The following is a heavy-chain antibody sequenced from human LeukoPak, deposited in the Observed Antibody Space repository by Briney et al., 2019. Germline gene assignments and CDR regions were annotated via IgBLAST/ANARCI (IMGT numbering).Heavy chain of an antibody. J-gene: IGHJ3*02. D-gene: IGHD6-19*01. CDR2: IRNKANSYAT. V-gene: IGHV3-73*01. CDR3: ARGIRYSSGWGMNAFDI. CDR1: GFTFSGSS. Sequence: GGSLKLSCAASGFTFSGSSMHWVRQASGKGLEWVGRIRNKANSYATAYAASVKGRFTISRDDSKNTAYLQMSSLKTEDTAVYYCARGIRYSSGWGMNAFDIWGQGTMVTVSS.